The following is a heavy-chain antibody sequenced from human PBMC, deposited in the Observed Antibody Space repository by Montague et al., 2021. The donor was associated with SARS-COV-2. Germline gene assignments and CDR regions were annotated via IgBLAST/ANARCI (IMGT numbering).Heavy chain of an antibody. D-gene: IGHD1-26*01. CDR3: ARMSAGATIAFDY. CDR2: IDWDDDK. CDR1: GFSLSTSGMC. Sequence: PALVKPTQTLTLTCTFPGFSLSTSGMCVNWIRQPPGKALEWLARIDWDDDKYYRTSLKTRLTISKDTSKNQVVLTMTNMDPVDTATYYCARMSAGATIAFDYWGQGTLVTASS. V-gene: IGHV2-70*11. J-gene: IGHJ4*02.